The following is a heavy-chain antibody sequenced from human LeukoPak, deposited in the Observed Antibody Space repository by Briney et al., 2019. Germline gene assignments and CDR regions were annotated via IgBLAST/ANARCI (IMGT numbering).Heavy chain of an antibody. CDR1: GFTVSSNY. D-gene: IGHD4-17*01. CDR2: IYSGGST. J-gene: IGHJ4*02. CDR3: ARMTTVTSYYFDY. V-gene: IGHV3-53*01. Sequence: GGSLRLSCAASGFTVSSNYMSWVRQAPGKGLEWVSVIYSGGSTYYADSMKGRFTISRDNSKNTLYLQMNSLRAEDTAVYYCARMTTVTSYYFDYWGQGTLVTVSS.